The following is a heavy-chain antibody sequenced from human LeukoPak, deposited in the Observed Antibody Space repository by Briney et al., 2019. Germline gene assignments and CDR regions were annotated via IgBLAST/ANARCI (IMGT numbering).Heavy chain of an antibody. J-gene: IGHJ4*02. CDR2: IYRSGST. CDR3: ARLIVSRPYYFDY. V-gene: IGHV4-38-2*01. CDR1: GYSISSDSF. Sequence: SETLSLTCAASGYSISSDSFWGWIRQPPGKGLEWIGSIYRSGSTYYNPSLKSRVTVSIHTSKNQFSLKLSSVTAADTAVYYCARLIVSRPYYFDYWGQGTLVTVSP. D-gene: IGHD2/OR15-2a*01.